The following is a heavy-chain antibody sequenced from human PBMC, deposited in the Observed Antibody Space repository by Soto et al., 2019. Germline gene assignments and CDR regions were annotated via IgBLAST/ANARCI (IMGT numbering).Heavy chain of an antibody. J-gene: IGHJ4*02. Sequence: GESLKISCKVSGYSFTSYWIAWVRQMPWKGLEWIAIINPGDSETKYSPSFEGQVIISADKSINTAYLQWSSLKASDTAMYYCARHATYYDILSGYYFDYWGQGTQVTVSS. D-gene: IGHD3-9*01. CDR1: GYSFTSYW. CDR2: INPGDSET. V-gene: IGHV5-51*01. CDR3: ARHATYYDILSGYYFDY.